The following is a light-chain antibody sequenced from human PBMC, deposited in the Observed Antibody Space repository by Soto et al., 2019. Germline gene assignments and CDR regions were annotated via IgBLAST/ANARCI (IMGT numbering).Light chain of an antibody. Sequence: EIVMTQSPATLSVSPGESATLSCRASQSIRSALAWYQQKPGQVPRLLFYGASTRATGLPARFSGSGSGTEFTLTISSLQSEDSAVYQCQQYDNWPTFGQGTRLEIK. CDR3: QQYDNWPT. J-gene: IGKJ5*01. CDR1: QSIRSA. V-gene: IGKV3-15*01. CDR2: GAS.